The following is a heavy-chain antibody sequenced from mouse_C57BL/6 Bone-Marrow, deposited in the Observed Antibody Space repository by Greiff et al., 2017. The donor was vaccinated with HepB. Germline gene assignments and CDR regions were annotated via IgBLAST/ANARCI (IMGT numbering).Heavy chain of an antibody. D-gene: IGHD2-3*01. CDR2: IYPGSGNT. Sequence: VQLQQSGAELVRPGASVKLSCKASGYTFTSYGISWVKQRTGQGLEWIGEIYPGSGNTYYNEKFKGKATLSADKSSSTAYMKLRSLTSEDSAVYYCARELYDGYCVSYWGQGTLVTVSA. J-gene: IGHJ3*01. V-gene: IGHV1-81*01. CDR3: ARELYDGYCVSY. CDR1: GYTFTSYG.